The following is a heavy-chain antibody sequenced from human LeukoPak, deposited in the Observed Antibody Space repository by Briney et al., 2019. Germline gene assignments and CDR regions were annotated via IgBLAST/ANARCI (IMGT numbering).Heavy chain of an antibody. CDR3: ARDRVLLWFGEEGQIDY. D-gene: IGHD3-10*01. Sequence: GGSLRLSCAAAGFILSNSAMTWVRQAPGKGLQWVSGIDTKGTRTYYADSVKGRFSISRDNSKNTLYLQMNSLRAEDTAVYYCARDRVLLWFGEEGQIDYWGQGTLVTVSS. CDR1: GFILSNSA. V-gene: IGHV3-23*01. J-gene: IGHJ4*02. CDR2: IDTKGTRT.